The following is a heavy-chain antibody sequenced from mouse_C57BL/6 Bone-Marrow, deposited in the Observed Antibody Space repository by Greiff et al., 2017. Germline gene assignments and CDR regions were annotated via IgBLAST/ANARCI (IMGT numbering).Heavy chain of an antibody. CDR3: ARSQLIYYYGCSYYFDY. D-gene: IGHD1-1*01. Sequence: QVQLQQPGAELVRPGSSVKLSCKASGYTFTSYWMHWVKQRPIQGLEWIGNIDPSDSETHYNQKFKDKATLTVDKSSSTAYMQLSSLTSEDSAVYYFARSQLIYYYGCSYYFDYWGQGTTLTVSS. CDR2: IDPSDSET. J-gene: IGHJ2*01. V-gene: IGHV1-52*01. CDR1: GYTFTSYW.